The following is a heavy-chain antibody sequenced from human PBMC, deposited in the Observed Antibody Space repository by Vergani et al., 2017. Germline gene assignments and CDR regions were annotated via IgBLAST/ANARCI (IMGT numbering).Heavy chain of an antibody. J-gene: IGHJ4*02. Sequence: QVQLQESGPGLVKPSQTLSLTCTVSGGSISSGDYYWSWIRQPPGKGLEWIGCVHRNGNTYYTSSLRSRATISRDTSQTQFSLRLTSVTAADTAVYYCARQKPYGSAHVDFWGRGVLVTVSA. D-gene: IGHD3-10*01. V-gene: IGHV4-30-4*01. CDR2: VHRNGNT. CDR3: ARQKPYGSAHVDF. CDR1: GGSISSGDYY.